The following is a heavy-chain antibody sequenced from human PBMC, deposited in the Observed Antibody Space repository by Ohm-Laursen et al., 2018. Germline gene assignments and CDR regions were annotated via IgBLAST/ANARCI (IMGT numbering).Heavy chain of an antibody. J-gene: IGHJ5*02. CDR1: GFTFSSYC. CDR2: IKQDGSEK. V-gene: IGHV3-7*01. D-gene: IGHD3/OR15-3a*01. Sequence: SLRLSCAASGFTFSSYCMSWVCQAPGKGLEWVANIKQDGSEKYYVDAVKGRFTISRDNAKNSLYLQMNSLRAEDTAVYYCTRDGLDHGGSWGQGTLVTVSS. CDR3: TRDGLDHGGS.